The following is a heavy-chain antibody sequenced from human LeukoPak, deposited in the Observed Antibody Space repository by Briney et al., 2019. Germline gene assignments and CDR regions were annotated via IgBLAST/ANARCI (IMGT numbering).Heavy chain of an antibody. CDR2: VSYDGSDK. D-gene: IGHD3-22*01. CDR3: ARDSRGPDY. V-gene: IGHV3-33*05. J-gene: IGHJ4*02. CDR1: GFTFSNYD. Sequence: GGSLRLSCAASGFTFSNYDMYWVRQAPGRGLDWVAVVSYDGSDKYYADSVKGRFTISRDNSKNTLYLQMTGLRVEGTAVYYCARDSRGPDYWGQGALVTVSS.